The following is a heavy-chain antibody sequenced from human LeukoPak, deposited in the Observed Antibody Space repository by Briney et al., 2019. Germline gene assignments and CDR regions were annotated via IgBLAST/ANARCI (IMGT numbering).Heavy chain of an antibody. D-gene: IGHD1/OR15-1a*01. Sequence: GGSLRLSCAASGFTFSSYEMNWVRQAPGKGLEWVSYISSSGSTIYYADSVKGRFTISRDNAKNSLYLQMNSLRAEDTAVYYCARSVVEQTAFDIWGQGTMVTVSS. V-gene: IGHV3-48*03. J-gene: IGHJ3*02. CDR2: ISSSGSTI. CDR3: ARSVVEQTAFDI. CDR1: GFTFSSYE.